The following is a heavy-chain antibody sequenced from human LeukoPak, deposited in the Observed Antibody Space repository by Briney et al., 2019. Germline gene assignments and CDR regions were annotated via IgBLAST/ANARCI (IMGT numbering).Heavy chain of an antibody. J-gene: IGHJ4*02. Sequence: SETLSVTCTVSGGSIADYYWSWIRQFPGKGLEWIGYISYRGSTNYNPSLKSRVTISVDTSKNQFSLKLSSVTAADTAVYYCAREKLRRFDYWGQGTLVTVSS. CDR3: AREKLRRFDY. D-gene: IGHD1-26*01. V-gene: IGHV4-59*01. CDR2: ISYRGST. CDR1: GGSIADYY.